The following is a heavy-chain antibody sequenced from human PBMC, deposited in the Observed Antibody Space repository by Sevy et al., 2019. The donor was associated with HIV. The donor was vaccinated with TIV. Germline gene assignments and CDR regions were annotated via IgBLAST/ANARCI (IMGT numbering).Heavy chain of an antibody. J-gene: IGHJ4*02. CDR2: ISYDGSNK. V-gene: IGHV3-30*18. CDR3: AKLGRGRYYDSSGYLSFLDY. CDR1: GFTFSSYG. Sequence: GGSLRLSCAASGFTFSSYGMHWVRQAPGKGLEWVAVISYDGSNKYYADSVKGRFTISRDNSKNTLYLQMNSLRAEDTAVYYCAKLGRGRYYDSSGYLSFLDYWGQGTLVTVSS. D-gene: IGHD3-22*01.